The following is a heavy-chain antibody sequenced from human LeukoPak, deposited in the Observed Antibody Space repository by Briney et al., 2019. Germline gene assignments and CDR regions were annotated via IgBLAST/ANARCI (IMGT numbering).Heavy chain of an antibody. Sequence: GGSLRLSCAASGYTFSRYWMHWVRQGPGKGLVWVSRINEDGSSTSYAESVRGRFTISRDNAKNTLYLQMNSLRAEDAAVYCCTTDTFGARDSWGQGTLVTVSS. V-gene: IGHV3-74*01. CDR1: GYTFSRYW. CDR2: INEDGSST. J-gene: IGHJ4*02. CDR3: TTDTFGARDS. D-gene: IGHD3-10*01.